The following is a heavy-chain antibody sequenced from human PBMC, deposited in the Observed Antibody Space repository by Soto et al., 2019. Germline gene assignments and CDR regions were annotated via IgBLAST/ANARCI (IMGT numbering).Heavy chain of an antibody. CDR3: ARGGLPLWNWFDP. J-gene: IGHJ5*02. Sequence: SETLSLTCTVSGGSVSSGDYYWSWIRQPPGKGLEWIGYIYYSGSTYYNPSLKSRVTISVDTSKNQFSLKLSSVTAADTAVYYCARGGLPLWNWFDPWGQGTLVTVSS. CDR2: IYYSGST. V-gene: IGHV4-30-4*01. CDR1: GGSVSSGDYY. D-gene: IGHD2-21*01.